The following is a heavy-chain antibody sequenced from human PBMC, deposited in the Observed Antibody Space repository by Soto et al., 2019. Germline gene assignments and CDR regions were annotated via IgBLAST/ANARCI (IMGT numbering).Heavy chain of an antibody. V-gene: IGHV4-59*08. J-gene: IGHJ4*02. Sequence: QVQLQESGPGLVKPSETLSLTCTVSGGSTSSYYWSWIRQPPGKGLEWIGYIYYSGSTNYNPSLRSRGTISVDTSKNQFSLQLSSVTAADTAVYYCARRYGGTFDYWGQGTLVTVSS. D-gene: IGHD2-15*01. CDR1: GGSTSSYY. CDR2: IYYSGST. CDR3: ARRYGGTFDY.